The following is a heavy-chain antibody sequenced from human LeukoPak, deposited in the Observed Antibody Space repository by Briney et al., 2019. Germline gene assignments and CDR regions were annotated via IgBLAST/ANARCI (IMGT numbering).Heavy chain of an antibody. CDR2: INHSGST. CDR3: ARGRYCSSTSCYFRFDP. CDR1: GGSFSGYY. Sequence: SETLSLTCAVYGGSFSGYYWSWIRQPPGKGLEWIGEINHSGSTNYSPSLKSRVTISVDTSKNQLSLKLSSVTAADTAVYYCARGRYCSSTSCYFRFDPWGQGILVTVSS. J-gene: IGHJ5*02. D-gene: IGHD2-2*01. V-gene: IGHV4-34*01.